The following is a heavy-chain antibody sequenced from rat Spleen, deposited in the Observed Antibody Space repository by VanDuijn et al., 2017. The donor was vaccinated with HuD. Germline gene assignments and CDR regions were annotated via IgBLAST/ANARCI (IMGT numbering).Heavy chain of an antibody. D-gene: IGHD1-12*03. CDR3: ARMGGLLSPPFNY. Sequence: QVQLKESGPGLVQPSQTLSLTCTVSGFSLTSDGVSWVRQPPGKGLEWMGVIWTGGITAYNSLLKSRLSISRDTSKSQVFLKMTSLQTEDTATYYCARMGGLLSPPFNYWGQGVMVTVSS. CDR1: GFSLTSDG. CDR2: IWTGGIT. J-gene: IGHJ2*01. V-gene: IGHV2-32*01.